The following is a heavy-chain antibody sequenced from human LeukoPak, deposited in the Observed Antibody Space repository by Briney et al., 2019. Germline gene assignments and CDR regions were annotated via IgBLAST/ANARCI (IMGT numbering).Heavy chain of an antibody. J-gene: IGHJ6*03. Sequence: SETLSLTCTVSGGSIGSSSYYWGWIRQPPGKGLEWIGSIYYSGSTYYNPSLKSRVTISVDTSKNQFSLKLTSVTAADTAVYYCARTTEGGYTYGYFYYYYMDVWGKGTTVTISS. CDR1: GGSIGSSSYY. D-gene: IGHD5-18*01. CDR2: IYYSGST. V-gene: IGHV4-39*07. CDR3: ARTTEGGYTYGYFYYYYMDV.